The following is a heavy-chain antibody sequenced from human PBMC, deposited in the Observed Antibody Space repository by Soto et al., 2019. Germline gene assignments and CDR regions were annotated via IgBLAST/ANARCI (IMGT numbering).Heavy chain of an antibody. V-gene: IGHV4-59*01. D-gene: IGHD2-15*01. CDR2: IYYSGST. CDR3: ARGNDCSGGNCYSGSYYLDG. CDR1: GGSISSYY. J-gene: IGHJ6*03. Sequence: SETLSLTCTVSGGSISSYYWSWIRQPPGKGLEWIGYIYYSGSTNYNPSLKSRVTISVDTSKNQFSLKLSSVTAADTAVYYCARGNDCSGGNCYSGSYYLDGWGKGPTVNVSS.